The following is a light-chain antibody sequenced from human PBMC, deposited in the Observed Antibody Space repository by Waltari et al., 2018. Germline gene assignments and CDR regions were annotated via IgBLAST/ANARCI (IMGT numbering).Light chain of an antibody. Sequence: QAALTQPRSVSGSPGQSVTISCTGTSSDIGGYNYDSWYQQHPGTAPKFLIYEVSKRPSGVSDRFSGSKSGNTASLTISGLQAEDEADYYCSSYAGSNTWVFGGGTRLTVL. CDR2: EVS. V-gene: IGLV2-11*01. CDR1: SSDIGGYNY. CDR3: SSYAGSNTWV. J-gene: IGLJ2*01.